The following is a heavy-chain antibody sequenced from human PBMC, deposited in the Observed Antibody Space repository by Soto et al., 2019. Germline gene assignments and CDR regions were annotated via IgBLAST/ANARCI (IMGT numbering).Heavy chain of an antibody. Sequence: GGSLRLSCAASGFTFSSYGMHWVRQAPGKGLEWVAVISYDGSNKYYADSVKGRFTISRDNSKNTLYLQMNSLRAEDTAVYYCAKSTWTTVPTYCYYYMDVWGKGTAVTVSS. D-gene: IGHD4-17*01. CDR1: GFTFSSYG. V-gene: IGHV3-30*18. CDR3: AKSTWTTVPTYCYYYMDV. CDR2: ISYDGSNK. J-gene: IGHJ6*03.